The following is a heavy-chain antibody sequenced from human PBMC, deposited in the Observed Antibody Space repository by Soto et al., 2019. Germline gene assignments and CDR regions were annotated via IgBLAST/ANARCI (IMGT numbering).Heavy chain of an antibody. CDR2: IRKRTNSYTT. Sequence: EVQLVESGGGLAQPGGSLRLSCAASGFTFSDHYMDWXXXXXXXXXXXXGRIRKRTNSYTTEYAASVKGRFTISRDDSXXXXXXXXXXXXXXXXXXXXXXXXXXXXXXXXFDYWGQGTLVTVSS. CDR3: XXXXXXXXXXXFDY. J-gene: IGHJ4*02. V-gene: IGHV3-72*01. CDR1: GFTFSDHY.